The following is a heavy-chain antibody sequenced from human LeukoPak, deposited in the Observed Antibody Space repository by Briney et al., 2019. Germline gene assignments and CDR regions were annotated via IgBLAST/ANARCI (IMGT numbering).Heavy chain of an antibody. Sequence: TSETLSLTCTVSGGSISSYYWSWIRQPPGKGLEWIGYIYYSGSTNYNRSLKSRVTISVDTSKNQFSLKLSSVTAADTAVYYCAVQTKGAPDAFDIWGQGTMVTVSS. CDR1: GGSISSYY. CDR3: AVQTKGAPDAFDI. J-gene: IGHJ3*02. CDR2: IYYSGST. V-gene: IGHV4-59*08. D-gene: IGHD4/OR15-4a*01.